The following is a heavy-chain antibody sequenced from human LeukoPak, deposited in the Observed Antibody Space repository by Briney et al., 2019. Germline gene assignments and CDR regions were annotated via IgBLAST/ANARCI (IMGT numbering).Heavy chain of an antibody. V-gene: IGHV4-39*01. CDR2: IYYSGST. D-gene: IGHD2/OR15-2a*01. CDR3: ARQEDYCRFDY. Sequence: SETLSLTCTVSGGSISSSSYYWGWIRQPPGKGLEWIGSIYYSGSTYYNPSLKSRVTISADTSKNEFSLKLSAVTAADTAVYYCARQEDYCRFDYWGLGTLVTVSS. J-gene: IGHJ4*02. CDR1: GGSISSSSYY.